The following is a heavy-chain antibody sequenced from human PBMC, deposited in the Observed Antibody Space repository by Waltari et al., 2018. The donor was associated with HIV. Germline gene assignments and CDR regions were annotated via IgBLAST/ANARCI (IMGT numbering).Heavy chain of an antibody. V-gene: IGHV4-59*01. CDR1: NGSISSYY. CDR2: IYYSGST. Sequence: QVQLQESGPGLVKPSETLSLTCTVSNGSISSYYWTWIRQPPGKGLEWIGYIYYSGSTNYNPSLKSRVTMSVDTSKNQFSLKVASVTAADTAVYFCARDLPGGSGRFDNWGQGTLVTVSS. CDR3: ARDLPGGSGRFDN. D-gene: IGHD6-19*01. J-gene: IGHJ4*02.